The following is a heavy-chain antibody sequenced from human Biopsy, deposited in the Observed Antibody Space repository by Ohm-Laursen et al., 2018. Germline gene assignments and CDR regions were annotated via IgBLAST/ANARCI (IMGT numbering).Heavy chain of an antibody. D-gene: IGHD2-2*01. J-gene: IGHJ2*01. CDR2: INTRRGDT. CDR1: GYTFSDYI. CDR3: ARVEDSTRHWYFDL. Sequence: AASVKVSCKASGYTFSDYILNWVRQAPGQGLEWMGWINTRRGDTNYAQKFQGRVTMTRDTSTTTVFMELTSLRSDDTAMYYCARVEDSTRHWYFDLWGRGTQVTASS. V-gene: IGHV1-18*01.